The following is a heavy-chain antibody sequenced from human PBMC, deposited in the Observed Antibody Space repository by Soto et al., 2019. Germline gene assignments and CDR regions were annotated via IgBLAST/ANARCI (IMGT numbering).Heavy chain of an antibody. CDR1: GYTFTSYG. CDR3: AWDEDYDILTGFGMDV. D-gene: IGHD3-9*01. V-gene: IGHV1-18*01. J-gene: IGHJ6*04. Sequence: QVQLVQSGAEVKKPGASVKVSCKASGYTFTSYGITWVRQAPGQGLEWMGWISAYNGNTNYAQKLQGRVTMTTDPSTSTAYMELRSLRSDDTAVYYCAWDEDYDILTGFGMDVWGKGNTVTVSS. CDR2: ISAYNGNT.